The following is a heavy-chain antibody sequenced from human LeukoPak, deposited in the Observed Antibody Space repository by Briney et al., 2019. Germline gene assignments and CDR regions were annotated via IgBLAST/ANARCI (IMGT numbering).Heavy chain of an antibody. CDR3: ARDEGYYYDSSDY. D-gene: IGHD3-22*01. V-gene: IGHV3-21*01. J-gene: IGHJ4*02. Sequence: GGSLRLSCAASGFSFSDYAMDWVRQAPGKGLEWISAISSSSAYIYYADSVKGRFTISRDNAKSSLYLQMNSLRAEDTAVYYCARDEGYYYDSSDYWGQGTLVTVSS. CDR2: ISSSSAYI. CDR1: GFSFSDYA.